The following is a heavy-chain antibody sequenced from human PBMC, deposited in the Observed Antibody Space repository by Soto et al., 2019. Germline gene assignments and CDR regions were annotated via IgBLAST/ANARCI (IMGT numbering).Heavy chain of an antibody. CDR3: ARELGDYGMDV. CDR2: IYYSGST. Sequence: SXTLSLTCTVSGGSISSYYXSWIRQPPGKGLEWIGYIYYSGSTNYNPSLKSRVTISVDTSKNQFSLKLRSVTAADTAVYYCARELGDYGMDVWGQGTTVTVS. CDR1: GGSISSYY. J-gene: IGHJ6*02. D-gene: IGHD3-16*01. V-gene: IGHV4-59*01.